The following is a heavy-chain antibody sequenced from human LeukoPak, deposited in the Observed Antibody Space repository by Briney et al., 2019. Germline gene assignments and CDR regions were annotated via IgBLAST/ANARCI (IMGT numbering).Heavy chain of an antibody. CDR2: INGDGRNI. J-gene: IGHJ6*02. CDR3: TRDLMDYDVSTGLHHYYMDV. Sequence: RLGGSLRLSCVASGLTFSSYWMHWVRQGPRKGLVWVSRINGDGRNINYADSVRGRFTISRDNAKNTLYLQMNTLRVEDTAVYYCTRDLMDYDVSTGLHHYYMDVWGQGTTVTVSS. V-gene: IGHV3-74*01. CDR1: GLTFSSYW. D-gene: IGHD3-9*01.